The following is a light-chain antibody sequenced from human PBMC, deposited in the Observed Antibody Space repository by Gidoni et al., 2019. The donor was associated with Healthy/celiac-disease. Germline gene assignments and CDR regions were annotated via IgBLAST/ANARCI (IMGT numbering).Light chain of an antibody. J-gene: IGLJ2*01. Sequence: QSALTQPASVSGSPGQSLTISCTGTSSDVGSYNLVSWYQQHPGKAPKLMIYEFSKRPSGVSNRFSGSKSGNTASLTISGLQAEDEADYYCCSYAGSSTFYVVFGGGTKLTVL. CDR1: SSDVGSYNL. CDR2: EFS. CDR3: CSYAGSSTFYVV. V-gene: IGLV2-23*02.